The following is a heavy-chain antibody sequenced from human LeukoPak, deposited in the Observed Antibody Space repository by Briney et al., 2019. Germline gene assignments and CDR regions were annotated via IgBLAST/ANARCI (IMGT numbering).Heavy chain of an antibody. D-gene: IGHD1-26*01. CDR1: GFTFSSYA. Sequence: GGSLRLSCAASGFTFSSYAMPWVRQAPGKGLEWVAVISYDGSNKYYADSVKGRFTISRDNSKNTLYLQRNSLRAEDTAVYYCARDSSLIGVGALSDMDVWGQGTTVTVSS. V-gene: IGHV3-30*04. CDR2: ISYDGSNK. J-gene: IGHJ6*02. CDR3: ARDSSLIGVGALSDMDV.